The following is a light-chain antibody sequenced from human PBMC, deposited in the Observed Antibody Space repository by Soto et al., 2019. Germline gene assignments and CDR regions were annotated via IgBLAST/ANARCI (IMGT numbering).Light chain of an antibody. J-gene: IGKJ4*01. CDR3: QQANSFPLT. V-gene: IGKV3-20*01. Sequence: EIVLTQSPGTLSLSPGERATLSCRASQSGSSTYLAWYQQKPGQAPRLLIYGASSRATGIPDRFSGSGSGTDFTLTISSLQPEDFATYYCQQANSFPLTFGGGTKVDIK. CDR2: GAS. CDR1: QSGSSTY.